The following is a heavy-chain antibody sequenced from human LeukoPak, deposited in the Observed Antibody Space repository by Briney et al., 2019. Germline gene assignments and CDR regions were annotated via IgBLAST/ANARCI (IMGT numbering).Heavy chain of an antibody. V-gene: IGHV4-4*07. CDR1: GGSISSYY. Sequence: SETLSLTCTVSGGSISSYYWSWIRQPAGKGLEWIGRIYTSGSTNYNPSLKSRVTMSVDTSKNQFSLKLSSVTAADTAVYYCARVSRWLSHQHFDNWGQGTLVTVSS. D-gene: IGHD3-22*01. CDR3: ARVSRWLSHQHFDN. J-gene: IGHJ4*02. CDR2: IYTSGST.